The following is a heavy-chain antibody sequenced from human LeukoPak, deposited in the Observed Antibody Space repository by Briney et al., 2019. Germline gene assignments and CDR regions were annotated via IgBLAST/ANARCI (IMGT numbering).Heavy chain of an antibody. CDR1: GGSISSYY. CDR2: IYYSGST. CDR3: ARGKWKLQTGYYFDY. J-gene: IGHJ4*02. V-gene: IGHV4-59*01. D-gene: IGHD1-26*01. Sequence: KPSETLSLTCTVSGGSISSYYWSWIRQPPGKGLEWIGYIYYSGSTNYNPSLKSRVTISVDTSKNQFSLKLSSVTAADTAVYYCARGKWKLQTGYYFDYWGQGTLVTVSS.